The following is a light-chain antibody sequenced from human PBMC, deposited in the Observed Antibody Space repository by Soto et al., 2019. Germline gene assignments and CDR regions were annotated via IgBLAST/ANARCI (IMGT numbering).Light chain of an antibody. CDR2: SAS. CDR3: QQTYSTLVS. J-gene: IGKJ4*01. CDR1: QTIRTY. V-gene: IGKV1-39*01. Sequence: DIQMTQSPPSLSSSVGDRVTITCRASQTIRTYLHWYQQKPGKAPNLLIYSASNLQSGVPSRFSGSGSGTDFTLTISSLHPAESGTYDCQQTYSTLVSFGGGTKVEIK.